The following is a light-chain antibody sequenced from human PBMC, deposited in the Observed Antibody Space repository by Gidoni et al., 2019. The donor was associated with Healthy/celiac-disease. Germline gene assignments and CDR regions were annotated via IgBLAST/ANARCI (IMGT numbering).Light chain of an antibody. CDR2: QYS. Sequence: SYELTQPPAVSVSPGETASITCTGDKLGDKYAGWYQQQPRQSHVLVIYQYSKRPSVIPERFSGSHSGNTATLTISGTQAMDEADYYCQAWDSSPGVFGTGTKVTVL. CDR1: KLGDKY. V-gene: IGLV3-1*01. CDR3: QAWDSSPGV. J-gene: IGLJ1*01.